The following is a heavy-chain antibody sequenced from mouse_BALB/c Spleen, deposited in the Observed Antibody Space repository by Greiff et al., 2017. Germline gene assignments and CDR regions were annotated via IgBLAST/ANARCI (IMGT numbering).Heavy chain of an antibody. J-gene: IGHJ4*01. Sequence: VQGVESGAELAKPGASVKMSCKASGYTFTSYWMHWVNQRPGQGLEWIGYINPSTGYTEYNQKFKDKATLTADKSSSTAYMQLSSLTSEDSAVYYCARDYYGYGGDAMDYWGQGTSVTVSS. V-gene: IGHV1-7*01. CDR2: INPSTGYT. D-gene: IGHD2-2*01. CDR3: ARDYYGYGGDAMDY. CDR1: GYTFTSYW.